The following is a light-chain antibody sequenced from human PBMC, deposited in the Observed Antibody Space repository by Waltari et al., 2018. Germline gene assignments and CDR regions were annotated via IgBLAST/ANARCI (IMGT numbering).Light chain of an antibody. CDR3: QSYDNSPYVI. V-gene: IGLV1-40*01. Sequence: QSVLPQPPAVSGAPGQRVTIPCTGSSSNTGAGYAVHWYQQLPGTAPKLLIYGNTNRPSGVPDRFSGSKSGTSASLAITGLQADDEADYYCQSYDNSPYVIFGGGTKLTVL. CDR1: SSNTGAGYA. J-gene: IGLJ2*01. CDR2: GNT.